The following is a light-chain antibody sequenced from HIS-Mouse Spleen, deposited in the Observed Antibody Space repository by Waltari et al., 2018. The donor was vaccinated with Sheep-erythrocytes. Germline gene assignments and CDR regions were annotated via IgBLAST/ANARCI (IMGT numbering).Light chain of an antibody. V-gene: IGKV1-8*01. Sequence: AILLTQSPSSLSASTGDRVTITFRASQGISIYLAWYQQKPGKAPKLLIYAASTLQSGVPSRFSGSGSGTDFTLTISCLQSEDFATYYCQQYYSYPYTFGQGTKLEIK. CDR1: QGISIY. CDR2: AAS. J-gene: IGKJ2*01. CDR3: QQYYSYPYT.